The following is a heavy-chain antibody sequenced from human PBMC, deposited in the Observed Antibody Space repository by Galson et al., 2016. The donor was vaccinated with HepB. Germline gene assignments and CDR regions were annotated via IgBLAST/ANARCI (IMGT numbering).Heavy chain of an antibody. J-gene: IGHJ6*02. CDR2: ISYDGSNK. V-gene: IGHV3-30*18. CDR1: GFTFTTHG. CDR3: AKGPTSYFYGMDV. Sequence: SLRLSCAASGFTFTTHGMHWVRQAPGKGLEWVAVISYDGSNKYYADSVKGRFTISRDNSKNTLYLQMNSLRADHMAVYYCAKGPTSYFYGMDVWGQGTTVTVSS.